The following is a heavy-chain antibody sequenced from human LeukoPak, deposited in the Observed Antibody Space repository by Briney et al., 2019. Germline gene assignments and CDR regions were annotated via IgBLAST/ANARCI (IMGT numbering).Heavy chain of an antibody. CDR3: ARDGITRSDY. J-gene: IGHJ4*02. V-gene: IGHV3-21*06. Sequence: GGSLRLSCAASGFTFSSYSMNWVRQAPGKGLEWVSAISSSSSHIYYADSVKGRFTISRDNAKNSLYLQMNNLRAEDTAVYYCARDGITRSDYWGQGTLVTVSS. CDR2: ISSSSSHI. CDR1: GFTFSSYS. D-gene: IGHD3-16*01.